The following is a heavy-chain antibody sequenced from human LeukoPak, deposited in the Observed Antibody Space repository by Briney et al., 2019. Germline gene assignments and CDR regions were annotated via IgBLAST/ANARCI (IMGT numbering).Heavy chain of an antibody. V-gene: IGHV1-2*02. Sequence: ASVKVSCKASGYTFTGYYMHWVRQAPGQELEWMGWINPNSGGTNYAQKFQGRVTMTRDTSISSAYMELSSLRSEDTAVYYCARDQGDNSYGYYAIWYAFDVWGQGTMVTVSS. CDR1: GYTFTGYY. D-gene: IGHD5-18*01. CDR3: ARDQGDNSYGYYAIWYAFDV. CDR2: INPNSGGT. J-gene: IGHJ3*01.